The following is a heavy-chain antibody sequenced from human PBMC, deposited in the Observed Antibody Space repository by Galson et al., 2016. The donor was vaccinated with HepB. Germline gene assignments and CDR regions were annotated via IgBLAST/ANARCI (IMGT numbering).Heavy chain of an antibody. CDR3: ARDLVVERHLWRAYYSFDI. CDR2: IYHSGST. CDR1: VGYMNGHS. J-gene: IGHJ3*02. Sequence: SETLSLTCTVSVGYMNGHSWNWIRQPPGKGLDWIGYIYHSGSTNSNPALKSRFTISVDTAKNQTSTKLSSVTAADTAVYDCARDLVVERHLWRAYYSFDIWGQGTMVTVSS. V-gene: IGHV4-59*11. D-gene: IGHD3-3*02.